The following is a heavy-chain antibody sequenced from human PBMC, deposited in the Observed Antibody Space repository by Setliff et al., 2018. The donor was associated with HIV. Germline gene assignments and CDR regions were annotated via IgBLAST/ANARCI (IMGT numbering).Heavy chain of an antibody. J-gene: IGHJ4*02. CDR3: TTGSNSFWSGYSKH. D-gene: IGHD3-3*01. CDR1: GFTFSKTW. V-gene: IGHV3-15*01. CDR2: IKSNINGGTR. Sequence: PGGSLRLSCAASGFTFSKTWMTWVRQAPGKGLEWVGRIKSNINGGTRDYAAPVKGRFTISRDDSKNTVYLQMNSLKSEDSALYYCTTGSNSFWSGYSKHWGQGALGTVSS.